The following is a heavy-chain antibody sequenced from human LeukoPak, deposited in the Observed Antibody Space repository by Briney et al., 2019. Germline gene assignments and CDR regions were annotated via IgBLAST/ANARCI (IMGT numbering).Heavy chain of an antibody. CDR3: VASYGGYVLDY. V-gene: IGHV4-59*01. J-gene: IGHJ4*02. CDR2: VFNNGGT. D-gene: IGHD5-12*01. CDR1: GGSICSYH. Sequence: SETLSLTCTVSGGSICSYHWNWLRQPSGKGLEWIGIVFNNGGTKHNPSLKSRVDISVYTSKNQFALKRTSVTAADTAVYYFVASYGGYVLDYWGQGALVSVSS.